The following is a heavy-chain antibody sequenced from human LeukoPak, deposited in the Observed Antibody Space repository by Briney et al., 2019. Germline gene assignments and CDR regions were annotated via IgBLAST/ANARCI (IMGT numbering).Heavy chain of an antibody. CDR2: IYYSGST. Sequence: SETLSLTFTVSGGSISSSSYYWGWIRPPPGKGLEWIGSIYYSGSTYYNPSLKSRVTISVDTSKNQFSLKLSSVTAADTAVCYCARRSPAARFDPWGQGTLVTVSS. CDR3: ARRSPAARFDP. D-gene: IGHD2-2*01. CDR1: GGSISSSSYY. J-gene: IGHJ5*02. V-gene: IGHV4-39*01.